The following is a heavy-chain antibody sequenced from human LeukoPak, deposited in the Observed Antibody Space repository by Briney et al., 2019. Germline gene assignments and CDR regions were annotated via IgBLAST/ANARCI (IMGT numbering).Heavy chain of an antibody. Sequence: MPSQTLSLTCTVSGGSISSGDYYWSWIRQPPGKGLEWIGYIYYSGSTYYNPSLKSRVTIPVDTSKNQFSLKLSSVTAADTAVYYCARSGSIVVVPAAYTRRSTNYYYYGMDVWGQGTTVTVSS. V-gene: IGHV4-30-4*01. J-gene: IGHJ6*02. CDR3: ARSGSIVVVPAAYTRRSTNYYYYGMDV. CDR1: GGSISSGDYY. CDR2: IYYSGST. D-gene: IGHD2-2*01.